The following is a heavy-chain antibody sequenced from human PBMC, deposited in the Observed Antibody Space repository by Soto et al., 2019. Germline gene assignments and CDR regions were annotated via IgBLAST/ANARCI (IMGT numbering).Heavy chain of an antibody. CDR2: SYYSGTT. J-gene: IGHJ4*02. CDR1: GYSISISNW. Sequence: QVQLQKSGPGLVKPSDNLSPICAGSGYSISISNWSGWFRQPPGKVLEWIGHSYYSGTTYYNTSLKHRVTRSVDTSKNRCTLKLNSVTAVDTAVYYFARREIQGHIDYWGQGTLVTVSS. D-gene: IGHD1-26*01. CDR3: ARREIQGHIDY. V-gene: IGHV4-28*01.